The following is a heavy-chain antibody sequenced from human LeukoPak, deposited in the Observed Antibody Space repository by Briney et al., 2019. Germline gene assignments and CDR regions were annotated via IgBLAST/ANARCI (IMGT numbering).Heavy chain of an antibody. J-gene: IGHJ4*02. D-gene: IGHD4-23*01. Sequence: SETLSLTCTVSGGSISDYYWSWIRQPPGRGLEWIGYSGNTNYNPSLKSRVIISVDTSKNQFSLKLSPVTAADTAVYYCARVGIDYSGNIIKYYFDYWGQGTLVTVSS. CDR2: YSGNT. V-gene: IGHV4-59*01. CDR3: ARVGIDYSGNIIKYYFDY. CDR1: GGSISDYY.